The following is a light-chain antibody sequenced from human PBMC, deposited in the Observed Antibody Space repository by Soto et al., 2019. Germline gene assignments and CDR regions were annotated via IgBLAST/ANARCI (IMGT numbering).Light chain of an antibody. V-gene: IGKV3-11*01. CDR2: ETS. Sequence: ENVLTQFPATLSLSPGESATLSCRASEYVRGYLAWYHQKPGQAPRLLMYETSTRAPGIPRRFSGSGSGTDFTLSISSLEPEDSGVYYCQQRNDWPALSFGGGTKVEIK. J-gene: IGKJ4*01. CDR1: EYVRGY. CDR3: QQRNDWPALS.